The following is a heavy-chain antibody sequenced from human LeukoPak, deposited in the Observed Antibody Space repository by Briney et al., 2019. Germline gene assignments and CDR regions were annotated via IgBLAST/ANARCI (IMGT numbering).Heavy chain of an antibody. J-gene: IGHJ5*02. CDR2: IYYSGST. Sequence: SETLSLTCTVSGGSISSSSYYWSWIRQPPGKGLEWIGYIYYSGSTNYNPSLKSRVTISVDTSKNQFSLKLSSVTAADTAVYYCARDRGNSSPLDPWGQGTLVTVSS. V-gene: IGHV4-61*01. CDR1: GGSISSSSYY. CDR3: ARDRGNSSPLDP. D-gene: IGHD4-23*01.